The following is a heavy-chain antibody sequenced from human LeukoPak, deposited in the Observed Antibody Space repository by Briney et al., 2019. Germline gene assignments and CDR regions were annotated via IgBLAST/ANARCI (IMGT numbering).Heavy chain of an antibody. V-gene: IGHV1-18*01. J-gene: IGHJ4*02. D-gene: IGHD3-22*01. CDR2: ISAYNGNT. Sequence: GASVKVSCKASGYTFTSYGISWVRQAPGQELEWMGWISAYNGNTNYAQKLQGRVTMTTDTSTSTAYMELRSLRSDDTAVYYCARVRITMIVVVIDFDYWGQGTLVTVSS. CDR3: ARVRITMIVVVIDFDY. CDR1: GYTFTSYG.